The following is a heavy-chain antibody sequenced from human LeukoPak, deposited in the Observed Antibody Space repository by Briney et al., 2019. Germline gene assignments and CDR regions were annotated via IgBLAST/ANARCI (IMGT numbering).Heavy chain of an antibody. CDR2: IYHSGST. CDR3: ATLRADIVVVPAASRAFDI. J-gene: IGHJ3*02. D-gene: IGHD2-2*01. CDR1: GYSISSGYH. V-gene: IGHV4-38-2*02. Sequence: SETLSLTCTVSGYSISSGYHWGWIRQPPGKGLEWIGSIYHSGSTYYNPSLKSRVTISVDTSKNQFSLKLSSVTAADTAVYYCATLRADIVVVPAASRAFDIWGQGTMVTVSS.